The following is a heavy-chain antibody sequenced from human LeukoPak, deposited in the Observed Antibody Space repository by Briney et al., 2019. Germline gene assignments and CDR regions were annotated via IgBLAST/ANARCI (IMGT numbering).Heavy chain of an antibody. CDR1: GFTFSSYG. V-gene: IGHV3-30*18. CDR2: ISYDGSNK. J-gene: IGHJ4*02. CDR3: ANSLFGALDY. D-gene: IGHD3-3*01. Sequence: PGGSLRLSCAASGFTFSSYGMHWVRQAPGKGLEWVAVISYDGSNKYYADPVKGRFTISRDNSKNTLYLQMNSLRAEDTAVYYCANSLFGALDYWGQGTLVTVSS.